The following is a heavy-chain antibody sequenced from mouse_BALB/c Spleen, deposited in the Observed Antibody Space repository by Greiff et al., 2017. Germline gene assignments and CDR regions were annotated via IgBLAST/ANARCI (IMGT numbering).Heavy chain of an antibody. Sequence: EVKLVESGGGLVQPGGSLKLSCAASGFDFSRYWMSWVRQAPGKGLEWIGEINPDSSTINYTPSLKDKFIISRDNAKNTLYLQMSKVRSEDTALYYCAREVDGYYQSSYYYAMDYWGQGTSVTVSS. J-gene: IGHJ4*01. CDR3: AREVDGYYQSSYYYAMDY. V-gene: IGHV4-1*02. CDR2: INPDSSTI. CDR1: GFDFSRYW. D-gene: IGHD2-3*01.